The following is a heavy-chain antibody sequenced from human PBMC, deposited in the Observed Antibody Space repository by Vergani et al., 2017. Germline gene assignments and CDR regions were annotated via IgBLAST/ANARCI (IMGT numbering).Heavy chain of an antibody. Sequence: QVKLQESRPGLVKPSETLSLTCTVSGASVNSFYSSWIRHPPGKGLEWMGYVSFRGDTLYDPSVKGRMTISLNTSSNQFSLYLTSVTAADTAVYYCARSRIYYGAGSPDYWGQGTLVTVSS. CDR1: GASVNSFY. CDR2: VSFRGDT. CDR3: ARSRIYYGAGSPDY. D-gene: IGHD3-10*01. V-gene: IGHV4-59*02. J-gene: IGHJ4*02.